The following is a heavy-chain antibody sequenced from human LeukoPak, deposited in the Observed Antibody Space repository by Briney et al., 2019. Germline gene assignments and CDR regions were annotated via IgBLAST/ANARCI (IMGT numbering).Heavy chain of an antibody. D-gene: IGHD6-13*01. CDR3: ARDPPYYSSSWSSRYYFDY. J-gene: IGHJ4*02. CDR2: IKQDGSEK. CDR1: GFTFSSYW. V-gene: IGHV3-7*03. Sequence: SGGSLRLSCAASGFTFSSYWMSWVRQAPGKGLEWVANIKQDGSEKYYVDSVKGRFTISRDNAKNSLYLQMNSLRAGDTAVYYCARDPPYYSSSWSSRYYFDYWGQGTLVTVSS.